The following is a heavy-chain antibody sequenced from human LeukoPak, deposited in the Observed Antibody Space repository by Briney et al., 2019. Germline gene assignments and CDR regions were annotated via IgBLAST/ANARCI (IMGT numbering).Heavy chain of an antibody. CDR3: AKNGGSYSFDY. J-gene: IGHJ4*02. CDR1: GGSINIYY. CDR2: NSYSGST. Sequence: PSETLSLTCTVSGGSINIYYWSWIRQPPGKGLEWIGYNSYSGSTNYNPSLKSRVTISIDTSKNQFSLKLSSVTAADTAVYYCAKNGGSYSFDYWGQGTLSPSPQ. D-gene: IGHD1-26*01. V-gene: IGHV4-59*01.